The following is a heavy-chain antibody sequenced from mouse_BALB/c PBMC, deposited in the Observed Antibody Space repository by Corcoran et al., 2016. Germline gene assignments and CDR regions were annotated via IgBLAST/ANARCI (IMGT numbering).Heavy chain of an antibody. CDR1: GFSLSTSGMG. J-gene: IGHJ2*01. CDR3: ARRVREYGNYDY. Sequence: QVTLKESGPGILQPSQTLSLTCSFSGFSLSTSGMGVSWIRQPSGKGLEWLAHIYWDDDKRYNPSLKSRLTISKDTSRNQVFLKITSVDTADTATYYCARRVREYGNYDYWGQGTTLTVSS. V-gene: IGHV8-12*01. CDR2: IYWDDDK. D-gene: IGHD2-10*02.